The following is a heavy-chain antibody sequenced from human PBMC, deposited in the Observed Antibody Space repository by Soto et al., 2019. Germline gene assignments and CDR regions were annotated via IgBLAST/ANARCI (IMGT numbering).Heavy chain of an antibody. V-gene: IGHV1-24*01. D-gene: IGHD1-20*01. CDR2: FDPEDGET. CDR1: GYTLTDLS. CDR3: ATLFGNWNYFDY. Sequence: VSVTVYCKVAGYTLTDLSMHWVRQAPGKGLEWMGGFDPEDGETIYAQKFQGRVTMTEDTSTDTAYMELSSLRSEDTAVYYCATLFGNWNYFDYWGQGTLVTVSS. J-gene: IGHJ4*02.